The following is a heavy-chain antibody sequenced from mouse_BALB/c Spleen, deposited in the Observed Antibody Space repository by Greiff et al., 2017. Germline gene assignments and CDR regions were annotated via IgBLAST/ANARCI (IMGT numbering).Heavy chain of an antibody. Sequence: EVMLVESGGGLVQPGGSLKLSCAASGFTFSSYGMSWVRQTPDKRLELVATINSNGGSTYYPDSVKGRFTISRDNARNILYLQMSSLRSEDTAMYYCARGGLLYWYFDVWGAGTTVTVSS. J-gene: IGHJ1*01. CDR2: INSNGGST. V-gene: IGHV5-6-3*01. CDR1: GFTFSSYG. CDR3: ARGGLLYWYFDV. D-gene: IGHD1-1*01.